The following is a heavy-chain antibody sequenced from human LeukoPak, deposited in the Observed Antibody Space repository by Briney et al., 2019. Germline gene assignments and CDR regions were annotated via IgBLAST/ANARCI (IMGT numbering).Heavy chain of an antibody. CDR3: ATLPVPGAIVDQ. J-gene: IGHJ5*02. Sequence: GGSLRLSCIASGFTFKTQGMHWVRQAPGKGLEWVAFIRFDGSDKYYGDSVKGRFTISRDNSKNTLYMQMNSLRTEDTAVYNCATLPVPGAIVDQWGQGTLVTVSS. V-gene: IGHV3-30*02. D-gene: IGHD2-2*02. CDR1: GFTFKTQG. CDR2: IRFDGSDK.